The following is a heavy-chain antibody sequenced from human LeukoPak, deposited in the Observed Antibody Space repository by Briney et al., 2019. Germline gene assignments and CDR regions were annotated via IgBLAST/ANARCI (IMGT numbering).Heavy chain of an antibody. CDR3: ASHGGHDYFDY. CDR2: ISHTSSYT. J-gene: IGHJ4*02. D-gene: IGHD5-12*01. CDR1: GLTFNDYY. V-gene: IGHV3-11*06. Sequence: GGPLRLSCAVSGLTFNDYYMSWIRQAPGKGLEWLSYISHTSSYTKYVDSVKGRFTISRDNAKNSLYLQMNNLRAGDTAVYYCASHGGHDYFDYWGQGTLVTVSS.